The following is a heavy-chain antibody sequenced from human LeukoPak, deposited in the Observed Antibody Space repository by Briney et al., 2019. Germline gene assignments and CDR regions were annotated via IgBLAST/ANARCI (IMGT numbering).Heavy chain of an antibody. J-gene: IGHJ5*02. D-gene: IGHD3-3*01. V-gene: IGHV4-34*01. CDR2: INHSGST. Sequence: SETLSLTCAVYGGSFSGYYWSWIRQPPGKGLEWIGEINHSGSTNYNPSLKSRVTISVDTSKNQFSLKLSSVTAADTAVYYCARGVWSGYYSHNWFDPWGQGTLVTVSS. CDR3: ARGVWSGYYSHNWFDP. CDR1: GGSFSGYY.